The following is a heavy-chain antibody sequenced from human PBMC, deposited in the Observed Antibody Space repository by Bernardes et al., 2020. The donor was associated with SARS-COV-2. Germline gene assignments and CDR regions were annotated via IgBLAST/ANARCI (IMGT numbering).Heavy chain of an antibody. Sequence: GGSLRLSCAASGFAISSGDVTYGMSWVRQAPGKGLEWVSSISGNGGNIYYADSVRGRFTISRDIYNNMLFLEMNSLRAEDTALYYCARHFAMDVWGQGTMVTVSS. CDR2: ISGNGGNI. J-gene: IGHJ6*02. CDR3: ARHFAMDV. V-gene: IGHV3-23*01. CDR1: GFAISSGDVTYG.